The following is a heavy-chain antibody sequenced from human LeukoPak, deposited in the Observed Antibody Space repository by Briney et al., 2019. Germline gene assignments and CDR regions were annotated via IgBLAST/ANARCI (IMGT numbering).Heavy chain of an antibody. CDR3: TKAQLPRHEPGNFYFDY. CDR2: VSYDESSI. Sequence: AGGSLSFSCAASGLTSSTYGMHWVGQAQGKDLEWVAVVSYDESSIYYADSVKGRFTISRDNSKNTLFLHMNSLRSDDTAVYYCTKAQLPRHEPGNFYFDYWGQGILVTVSS. J-gene: IGHJ4*02. V-gene: IGHV3-30*18. D-gene: IGHD1-14*01. CDR1: GLTSSTYG.